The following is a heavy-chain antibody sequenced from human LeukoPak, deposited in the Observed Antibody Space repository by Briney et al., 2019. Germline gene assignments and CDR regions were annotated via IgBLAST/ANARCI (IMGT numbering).Heavy chain of an antibody. J-gene: IGHJ4*02. Sequence: GESLKISCKGSGYSFTSYWIGWVRQMPGKGLEWMAIIYPGDSDTRYSPSFQGQVTISADKSISTAYLQWSSLKASDTAMYYCARQIEYYDSSGYYLNWGQGTLVTVSS. D-gene: IGHD3-22*01. CDR2: IYPGDSDT. CDR3: ARQIEYYDSSGYYLN. V-gene: IGHV5-51*01. CDR1: GYSFTSYW.